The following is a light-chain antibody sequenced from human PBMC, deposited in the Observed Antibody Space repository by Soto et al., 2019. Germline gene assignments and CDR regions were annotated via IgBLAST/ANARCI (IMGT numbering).Light chain of an antibody. CDR2: GAS. CDR3: QQYGSSPIFS. Sequence: EIVLTQSPGTLSLSPGDSATLSCRASQSVSSTFLAWYQHKPGRPPRLLIHGASSRATGIPDRFTGSGSGTDFTLTISRLEPADVAVYYCQQYGSSPIFSFGPGTRVDI. CDR1: QSVSSTF. J-gene: IGKJ3*01. V-gene: IGKV3-20*01.